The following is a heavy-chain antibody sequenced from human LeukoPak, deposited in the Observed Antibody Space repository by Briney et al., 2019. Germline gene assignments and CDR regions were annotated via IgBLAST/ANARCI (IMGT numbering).Heavy chain of an antibody. J-gene: IGHJ4*02. CDR3: AKAWAPAGTFAS. V-gene: IGHV3-23*01. D-gene: IGHD6-13*01. CDR1: GFTFSGYA. CDR2: IIGSGGDT. Sequence: GGSLRLSCAASGFTFSGYAMSWVRQAPGKGLEWVSTIIGSGGDTYYADSVKGRFTISRDTSKNTLYLQMKSLRAEDTAVYYCAKAWAPAGTFASWGQGTLVTVSS.